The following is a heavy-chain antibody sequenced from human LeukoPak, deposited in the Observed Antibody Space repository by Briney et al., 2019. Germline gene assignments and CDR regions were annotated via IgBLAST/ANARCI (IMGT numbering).Heavy chain of an antibody. CDR1: VGSFSGYY. CDR3: ARLRDGYNTFDI. Sequence: SETLSLTCAVYVGSFSGYYWSWIRQPPGKGLEWIGEINHSGSTNYNPSLKSRVTISVDTSNNQFSLRLSSVTAADTAVYYCARLRDGYNTFDIWGQGTMVTVSS. J-gene: IGHJ3*02. D-gene: IGHD5-24*01. CDR2: INHSGST. V-gene: IGHV4-34*01.